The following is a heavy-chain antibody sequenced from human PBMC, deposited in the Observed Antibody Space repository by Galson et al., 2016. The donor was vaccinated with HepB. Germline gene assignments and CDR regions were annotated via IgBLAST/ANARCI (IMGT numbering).Heavy chain of an antibody. Sequence: SETLSLTCTVSGGSVSSGTYYWSWIRQPPGKGLEWIGYIYYSGSTNYNLSLKSRVTISVDTSKNQFSLKLSSVTTADTAVYYCATEAADRDAFDIWGLGTMVTVSS. V-gene: IGHV4-61*01. J-gene: IGHJ3*02. CDR1: GGSVSSGTYY. D-gene: IGHD6-13*01. CDR3: ATEAADRDAFDI. CDR2: IYYSGST.